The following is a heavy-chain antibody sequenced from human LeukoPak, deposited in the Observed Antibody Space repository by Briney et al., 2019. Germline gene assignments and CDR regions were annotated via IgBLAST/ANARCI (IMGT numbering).Heavy chain of an antibody. D-gene: IGHD2-2*01. CDR1: GGSISSGGYY. CDR3: ARGYCSSTSCYPYYMDV. V-gene: IGHV4-30-2*01. J-gene: IGHJ6*03. CDR2: IYHSGST. Sequence: PSQTLSLTCTVSGGSISSGGYYWSWLRQPPGKGLEWIGYIYHSGSTYYNPSLKSRVTISVDRSKNQFSLKLSSVTAADTAVYYCARGYCSSTSCYPYYMDVWGKGTTVTVSS.